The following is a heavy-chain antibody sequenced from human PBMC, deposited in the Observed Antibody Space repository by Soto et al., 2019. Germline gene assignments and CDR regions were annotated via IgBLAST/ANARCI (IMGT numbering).Heavy chain of an antibody. CDR2: IIPIFGTA. CDR3: ARETGEAGNYYGMDV. Sequence: QVQLVQSGAEVKKPGSSVKVSCKASGGTFSSYAISWVRQAPGQGLEWMGGIIPIFGTANYAQKFQGRVTITADESTRTDYMELSSLRYEDTAVYYCARETGEAGNYYGMDVWGQGTTVTVSS. J-gene: IGHJ6*02. V-gene: IGHV1-69*12. D-gene: IGHD7-27*01. CDR1: GGTFSSYA.